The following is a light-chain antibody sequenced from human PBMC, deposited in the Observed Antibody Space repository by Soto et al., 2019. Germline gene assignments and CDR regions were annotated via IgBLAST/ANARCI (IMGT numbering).Light chain of an antibody. CDR3: SSYTSSSTYV. CDR1: SSDVGGYNY. CDR2: DVS. Sequence: QAASVSGSPGQSIAISCTGTSSDVGGYNYVSWYQQHPGKAPKLMVYDVSNRPSGVSNRFSGSKSGNTASLTISGLQAEDEADYYCSSYTSSSTYVFGTGTKLTV. J-gene: IGLJ1*01. V-gene: IGLV2-14*01.